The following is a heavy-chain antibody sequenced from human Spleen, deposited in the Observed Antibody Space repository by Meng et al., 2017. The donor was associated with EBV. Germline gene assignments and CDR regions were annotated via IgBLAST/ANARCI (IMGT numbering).Heavy chain of an antibody. V-gene: IGHV2-5*02. Sequence: HITLKESGPTLVKPTQTLTLTCTFSGFSLSTTGVGVGWIRQPPGKALEWLALIYWDDDKRYSPSLKNRLTITKDTSKNQVVLTVTNMDPVDTATYYCVHIPPGYFDWLFDYWGQGTLVTVSS. CDR3: VHIPPGYFDWLFDY. CDR2: IYWDDDK. CDR1: GFSLSTTGVG. J-gene: IGHJ4*02. D-gene: IGHD3-9*01.